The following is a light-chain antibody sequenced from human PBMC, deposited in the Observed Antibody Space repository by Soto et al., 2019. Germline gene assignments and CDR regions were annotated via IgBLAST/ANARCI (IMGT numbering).Light chain of an antibody. CDR3: QQYNTFWT. CDR1: ENINRW. Sequence: DIQMTQSPSTLSASVGDRVTITCRASENINRWLAWYQQKPGKGPKVLIYDGSALESGVPSRFSGTGSETDFTLTISSLQPDDSATYYCQQYNTFWTFGQGTKVDIK. J-gene: IGKJ1*01. CDR2: DGS. V-gene: IGKV1-5*01.